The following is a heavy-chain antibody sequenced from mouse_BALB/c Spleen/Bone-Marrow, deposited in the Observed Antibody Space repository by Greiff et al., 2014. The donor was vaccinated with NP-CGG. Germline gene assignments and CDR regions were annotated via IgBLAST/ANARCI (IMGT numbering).Heavy chain of an antibody. CDR3: ARSGSSSGYFDY. V-gene: IGHV5-17*02. J-gene: IGHJ2*01. Sequence: DVQLVESGGGLVQPGGSRKLSCAASGFTFSSFGMHWVRQAPEKGLEWVAYISSGSSTIYYADTVMGRFTIPRDNPKNTLFLQMTSLRSEDTAMYYCARSGSSSGYFDYWGQGTTLTVSS. D-gene: IGHD1-1*01. CDR2: ISSGSSTI. CDR1: GFTFSSFG.